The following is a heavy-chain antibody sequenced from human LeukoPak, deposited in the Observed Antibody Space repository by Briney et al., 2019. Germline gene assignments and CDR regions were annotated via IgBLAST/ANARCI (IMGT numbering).Heavy chain of an antibody. CDR3: ARDQLLWFGELPHYYYYGMDV. CDR1: GFTFSSYW. V-gene: IGHV3-74*01. CDR2: INSDGSST. J-gene: IGHJ6*02. Sequence: PGGSLRLSCAASGFTFSSYWMHWVRQAPGKGLVWVSRINSDGSSTSYADSVKGRFTISRDNATNTLYLQMNSLRAEDTAVYYCARDQLLWFGELPHYYYYGMDVWGQGTTVTVSS. D-gene: IGHD3-10*01.